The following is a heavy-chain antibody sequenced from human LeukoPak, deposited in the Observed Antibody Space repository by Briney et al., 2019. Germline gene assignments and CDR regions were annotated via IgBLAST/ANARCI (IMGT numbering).Heavy chain of an antibody. CDR2: INRSGSA. V-gene: IGHV4-34*01. Sequence: PSETLSLTCAVSGGSFSGYYWTWIRQPPGKGLEWIGEINRSGSANYSPSLSSRVTISLDMSENQFSLKLTSVTAADTAVYYCARGQGTVTTHRGQGTLVTVSS. D-gene: IGHD4-17*01. J-gene: IGHJ4*02. CDR3: ARGQGTVTTH. CDR1: GGSFSGYY.